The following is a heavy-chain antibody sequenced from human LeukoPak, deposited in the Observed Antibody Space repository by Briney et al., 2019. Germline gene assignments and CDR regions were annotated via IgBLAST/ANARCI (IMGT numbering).Heavy chain of an antibody. CDR1: GFTSSRHW. Sequence: PGGSLRLSCAVSGFTSSRHWMSWVRQTPEKGLEWVANIKEDASEENYVDSVKGRLTISRDNSKNTLYLQMNSLRAEDTAVYYCAKDIGNWDFDYWGQGTLVTVSS. D-gene: IGHD7-27*01. CDR3: AKDIGNWDFDY. J-gene: IGHJ4*02. CDR2: IKEDASEE. V-gene: IGHV3-7*01.